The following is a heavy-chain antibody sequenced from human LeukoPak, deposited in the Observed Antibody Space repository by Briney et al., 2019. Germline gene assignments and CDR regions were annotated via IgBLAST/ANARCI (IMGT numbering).Heavy chain of an antibody. V-gene: IGHV1-8*01. CDR3: AREVVAATNWFDP. Sequence: ASVKVSCKASGYTFTSYDINWVRQATGRGLEWMGWMNPNSGNTGYAQKFQGRVTMTRNTSISTAYMELSSLRSEDTAVYYCAREVVAATNWFDPWGQGTLVTVSS. CDR1: GYTFTSYD. D-gene: IGHD2-15*01. CDR2: MNPNSGNT. J-gene: IGHJ5*02.